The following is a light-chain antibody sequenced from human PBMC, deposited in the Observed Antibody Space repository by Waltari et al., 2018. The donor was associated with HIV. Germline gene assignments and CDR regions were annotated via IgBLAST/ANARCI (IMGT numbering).Light chain of an antibody. CDR1: SSDVGGYDY. Sequence: QSALTQPRSVSGSPGQSVTISCTGASSDVGGYDYVSWSQHHPGKDPKLIIYHVTKRPSGCPVRFSGSKSGNTASLTISGLQAEDEADYYCCSYAGDSSYVFGTGTEVTV. CDR3: CSYAGDSSYV. CDR2: HVT. V-gene: IGLV2-11*01. J-gene: IGLJ1*01.